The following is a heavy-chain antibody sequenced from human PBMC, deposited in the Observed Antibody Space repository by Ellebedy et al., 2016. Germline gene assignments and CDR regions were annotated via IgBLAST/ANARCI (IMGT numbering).Heavy chain of an antibody. CDR2: ISSSSSTI. V-gene: IGHV3-48*02. D-gene: IGHD4-17*01. Sequence: GESLKISCAASGFTFSSYSMNWVRQAPGKGLEWVSYISSSSSTIYYADSVKGRFTISRDNAKNSLYLQMNSLRDEDTAVYYCARGATTVIDNWFDPWGQGTLVTVSS. CDR1: GFTFSSYS. CDR3: ARGATTVIDNWFDP. J-gene: IGHJ5*02.